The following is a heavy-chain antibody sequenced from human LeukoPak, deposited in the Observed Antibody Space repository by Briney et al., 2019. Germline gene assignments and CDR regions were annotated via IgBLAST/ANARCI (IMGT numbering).Heavy chain of an antibody. D-gene: IGHD1-26*01. CDR1: GGSISSSSYY. CDR3: ARDGIVGATTGTEFDY. V-gene: IGHV4-39*07. CDR2: IYYSGST. Sequence: SETLSLTCTVSGGSISSSSYYWGWIRQPPGKGLEWIGSIYYSGSTYYNPSLKSRVTISVDTSKNQFSLKLSSVTAADTAVYYCARDGIVGATTGTEFDYWGQGTLVTVSS. J-gene: IGHJ4*02.